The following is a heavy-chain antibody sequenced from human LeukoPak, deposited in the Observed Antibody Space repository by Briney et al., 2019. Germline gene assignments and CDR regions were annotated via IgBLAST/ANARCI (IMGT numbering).Heavy chain of an antibody. V-gene: IGHV3-23*01. J-gene: IGHJ4*02. CDR2: MSGSGYHTYYADSDKT. CDR3: AKGAAIDH. CDR1: GFDFNNYA. Sequence: GGSLRLSCAASGFDFNNYAMSWVRQDPGKRLEWVSAMSGSGYHTYYADSDKTYYADSVKGRFTISRDNSKSTVYLHMNNLRLEDTAIYYCAKGAAIDHWGQGTLVTVSS.